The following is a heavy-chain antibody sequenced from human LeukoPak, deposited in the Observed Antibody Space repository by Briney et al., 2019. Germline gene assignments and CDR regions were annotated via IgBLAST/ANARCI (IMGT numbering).Heavy chain of an antibody. D-gene: IGHD2-15*01. CDR2: FDPEDGET. V-gene: IGHV1-24*01. CDR1: GYTLTELS. Sequence: ASVKVSCKVSGYTLTELSMHRVRQAPGKGLEWMGGFDPEDGETIYAQKFQGRVTMTEDTSTDTAYMELSSLRSEDTAVYYCATGYCSGGSCLSDWGQGTLVTVSS. J-gene: IGHJ4*02. CDR3: ATGYCSGGSCLSD.